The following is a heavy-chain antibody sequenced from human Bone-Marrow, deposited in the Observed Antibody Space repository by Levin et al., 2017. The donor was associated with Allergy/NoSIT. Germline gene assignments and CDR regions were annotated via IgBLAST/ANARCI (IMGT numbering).Heavy chain of an antibody. Sequence: AGGSLRLSCVGSGFSFSLYTINWVRQAPGKGLEWVSSISTSGNYISYADSVKGRFTISRDNAKNSVFLQMSSLRVEDTAIYYCARDAPQTDYGDYDRETSFYYHGMDVWGQGTTVTISS. CDR3: ARDAPQTDYGDYDRETSFYYHGMDV. J-gene: IGHJ6*02. CDR1: GFSFSLYT. D-gene: IGHD4-17*01. CDR2: ISTSGNYI. V-gene: IGHV3-21*06.